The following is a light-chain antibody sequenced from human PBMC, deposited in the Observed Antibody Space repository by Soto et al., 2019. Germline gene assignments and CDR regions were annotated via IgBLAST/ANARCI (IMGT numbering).Light chain of an antibody. CDR1: QGVASNY. CDR2: GAS. V-gene: IGKV3-20*01. Sequence: GWIPYPRTLSVSPGGGATLXCRPSQGVASNYLAWYQQKPGQAPRPLIYGASSRATGAPDRFSGSGSGTAFTLTLSRLEPGDSAVYYCQQSGSSPWTFGQGTKVDIK. J-gene: IGKJ1*01. CDR3: QQSGSSPWT.